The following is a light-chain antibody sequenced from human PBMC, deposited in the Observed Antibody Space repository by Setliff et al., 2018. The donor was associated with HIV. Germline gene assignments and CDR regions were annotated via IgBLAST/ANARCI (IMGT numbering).Light chain of an antibody. CDR2: SAS. V-gene: IGKV3-20*01. CDR3: QQYGDSPGT. J-gene: IGKJ1*01. CDR1: QSISSNS. Sequence: EIVLTQSPGTLSLSLGERATLSCRASQSISSNSLAWYQQIPGQAPRLLFYSASYRTTGIPDRFSGSGSGTDFTLTISRLEPEDFAVYYCQQYGDSPGTFGQGTKVDIK.